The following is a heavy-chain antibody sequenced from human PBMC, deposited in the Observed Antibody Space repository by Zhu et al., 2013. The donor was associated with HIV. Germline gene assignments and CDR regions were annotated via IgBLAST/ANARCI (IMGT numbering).Heavy chain of an antibody. CDR1: GGSFSGYY. Sequence: QVQLQQWGAGLLKPSETLSLTCAVYGGSFSGYYWSWIRQPPGKGLEWIGEINHSGSTNYNPSLKSRVTISVDTSKNQFSLKLSSVTAADTAVYYCARGQVQVALPLDIWGQGTMVTVSS. D-gene: IGHD2-15*01. V-gene: IGHV4-34*01. CDR3: ARGQVQVALPLDI. J-gene: IGHJ3*02. CDR2: INHSGST.